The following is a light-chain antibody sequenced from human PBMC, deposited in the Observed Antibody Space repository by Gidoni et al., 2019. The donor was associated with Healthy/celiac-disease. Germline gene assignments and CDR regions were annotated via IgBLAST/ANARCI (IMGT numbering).Light chain of an antibody. V-gene: IGLV2-14*01. CDR1: SSDVGGYNY. Sequence: QSAMPQPASVSGSPGQSITIPCTGTSSDVGGYNYVSWYQQHTDNAPNLMIYDVSNRPSGVSNRFSGSKSGNTASLTISGLQAEDEADYYCSSYTSSSTYVVFGGGTKLTVL. CDR3: SSYTSSSTYVV. J-gene: IGLJ2*01. CDR2: DVS.